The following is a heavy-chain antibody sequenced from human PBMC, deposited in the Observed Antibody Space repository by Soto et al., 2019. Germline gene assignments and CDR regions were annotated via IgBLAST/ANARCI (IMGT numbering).Heavy chain of an antibody. CDR1: GFTFSSYG. CDR2: IWYDGSNK. Sequence: QVQLVESGGGVVQPGRSLRLSCAASGFTFSSYGMHWVRQAPGKGLEWVAVIWYDGSNKYYADSVTGRFTISRDNSNNTLSLQMNSLRAEDTAVYYCARDLYSSGNGFDYWGQGTLVTVSS. CDR3: ARDLYSSGNGFDY. V-gene: IGHV3-33*01. J-gene: IGHJ4*02. D-gene: IGHD6-19*01.